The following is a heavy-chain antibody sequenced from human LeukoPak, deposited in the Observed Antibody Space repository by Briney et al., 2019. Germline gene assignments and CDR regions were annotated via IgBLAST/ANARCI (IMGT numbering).Heavy chain of an antibody. CDR1: GYSFTSYW. J-gene: IGHJ4*02. CDR2: IYPGDSDT. CDR3: ARTSGSYPTGFDY. V-gene: IGHV5-51*01. Sequence: GDSLQISCKGSGYSFTSYWIGWVRQMPGKGLEWMGIIYPGDSDTRYSPSFQGQVTISADKSISTAYLQWSSLKASDTAMYYCARTSGSYPTGFDYWGQGTLVTVSS. D-gene: IGHD1-26*01.